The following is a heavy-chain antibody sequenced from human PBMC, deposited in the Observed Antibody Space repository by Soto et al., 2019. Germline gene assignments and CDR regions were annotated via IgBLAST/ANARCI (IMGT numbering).Heavy chain of an antibody. D-gene: IGHD4-17*01. CDR3: AKVGESAGDPDLDYYYYGVAV. CDR1: GYTFTTYD. V-gene: IGHV1-8*01. CDR2: MNPYTGKA. Sequence: ASVKVSCKASGYTFTTYDINWVRQAPGQGLEWMGWMNPYTGKAGYAQKFQGRVTMTRDNSTSTVYMELSSLRSEDTAMYYCAKVGESAGDPDLDYYYYGVAVWGQGTMVTVSS. J-gene: IGHJ6*02.